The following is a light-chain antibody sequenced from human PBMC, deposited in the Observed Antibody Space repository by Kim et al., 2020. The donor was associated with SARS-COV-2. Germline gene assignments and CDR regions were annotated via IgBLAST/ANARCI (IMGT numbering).Light chain of an antibody. CDR3: QQYNNRPRT. CDR1: QSVSSN. CDR2: GAS. V-gene: IGKV3-15*01. J-gene: IGKJ1*01. Sequence: VSPGERATLSCRASQSVSSNLAWYQQKPGQAPRLLIYGASTRATGIPARFSGSGSGTEFTLTISSLQSEDFAVYYCQQYNNRPRTFGQGTKVDI.